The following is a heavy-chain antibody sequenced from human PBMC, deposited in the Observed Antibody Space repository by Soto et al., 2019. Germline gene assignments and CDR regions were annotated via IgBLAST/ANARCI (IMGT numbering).Heavy chain of an antibody. V-gene: IGHV3-30-3*01. Sequence: PGGSLRLSCAASGFTFSSYAMHWVRQAPGKGLEWVAVISYDGSNKYYADSVKGRFTISRDNSKNTLYLQMNSLRAEDTAVYYCARATLRFLEWLTALDVWGQGTTVTVSS. CDR2: ISYDGSNK. CDR1: GFTFSSYA. CDR3: ARATLRFLEWLTALDV. J-gene: IGHJ6*02. D-gene: IGHD3-3*01.